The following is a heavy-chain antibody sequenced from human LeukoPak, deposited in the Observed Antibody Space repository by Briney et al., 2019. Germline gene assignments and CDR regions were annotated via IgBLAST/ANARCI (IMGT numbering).Heavy chain of an antibody. CDR3: AKSGAILLWFGELGAGSYRFGC. Sequence: GGSLRLSCAASRFTFSSYAMSWVREARGKGLEWVSAISGSGVRTYYADSVNGRFTISRDNSKNTLYLKMNRMRAEDTAVYYCAKSGAILLWFGELGAGSYRFGCWGKVTLVTVAS. V-gene: IGHV3-23*01. CDR1: RFTFSSYA. CDR2: ISGSGVRT. J-gene: IGHJ4*02. D-gene: IGHD3-10*01.